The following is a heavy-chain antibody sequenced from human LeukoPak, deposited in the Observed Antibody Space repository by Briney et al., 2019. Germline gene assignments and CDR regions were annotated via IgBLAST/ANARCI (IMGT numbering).Heavy chain of an antibody. CDR3: VRRAGYCSSTSCYAGAFDI. J-gene: IGHJ3*02. D-gene: IGHD2-2*01. Sequence: SETLSLTCTVSGGSISSSSYYWGWIRQPPGKGLEWIGNIYYSGSTYYNPSLKSRVTISVDTSKNQFSLKLSSVTAADTAVYYCVRRAGYCSSTSCYAGAFDIWGQGTMVTVSS. V-gene: IGHV4-39*01. CDR2: IYYSGST. CDR1: GGSISSSSYY.